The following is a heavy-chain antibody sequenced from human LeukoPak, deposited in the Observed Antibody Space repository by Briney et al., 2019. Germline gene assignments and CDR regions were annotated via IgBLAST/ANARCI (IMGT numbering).Heavy chain of an antibody. CDR3: ARAIASYGDSAY. D-gene: IGHD5-18*01. J-gene: IGHJ4*02. CDR1: GFKFGSFS. Sequence: GGSLRLSCAASGFKFGSFSMGWVRQAPGKGLEWLSYISGTSTAIYYADSLKGRFTISRDNAKNSLYLQMNSLRAEDTAVYYCARAIASYGDSAYWGQGTLVTVSS. V-gene: IGHV3-48*04. CDR2: ISGTSTAI.